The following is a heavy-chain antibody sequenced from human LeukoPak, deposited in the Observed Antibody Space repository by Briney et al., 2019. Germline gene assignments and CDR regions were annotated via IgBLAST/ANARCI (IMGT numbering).Heavy chain of an antibody. CDR1: GLRFSDYY. CDR3: ARESTVTIWAFDI. Sequence: GGSLRLSCAASGLRFSDYYVSWIRQAPGKGLEWVSSISSSSSYIYYADSVKGRFTISRDNAKNSLYLQMNSLRAEDTAVYYCARESTVTIWAFDIWGQGTMVTVSS. D-gene: IGHD4-17*01. V-gene: IGHV3-11*06. CDR2: ISSSSSYI. J-gene: IGHJ3*02.